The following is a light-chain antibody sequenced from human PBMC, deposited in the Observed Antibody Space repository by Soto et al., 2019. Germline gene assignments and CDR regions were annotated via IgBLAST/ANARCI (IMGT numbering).Light chain of an antibody. CDR1: QSVSNN. CDR2: GAS. CDR3: QQYNDWPPWT. Sequence: EILMTQSPATLSVSPGDRATLSCRASQSVSNNLAWYQQRPGQAPRLLIYGASTRATGIPARFSGSGSGTEFTLTISSLQSEDFAVYCCQQYNDWPPWTFCQGTKVEIK. V-gene: IGKV3-15*01. J-gene: IGKJ1*01.